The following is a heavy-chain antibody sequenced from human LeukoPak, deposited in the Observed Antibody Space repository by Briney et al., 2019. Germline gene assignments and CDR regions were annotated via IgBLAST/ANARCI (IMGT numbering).Heavy chain of an antibody. CDR1: GYTFTSYG. Sequence: GASVKVSCKASGYTFTSYGISWVRQAPGQGLEWMGWISAYNGNTNYAQKFQGRVTLTTDTSTSTTYMELRSLISDDTAVYYCARAQNPPWFAAKGTLDFDYWGQGTLVTVSS. CDR2: ISAYNGNT. J-gene: IGHJ4*02. CDR3: ARAQNPPWFAAKGTLDFDY. D-gene: IGHD3-9*01. V-gene: IGHV1-18*01.